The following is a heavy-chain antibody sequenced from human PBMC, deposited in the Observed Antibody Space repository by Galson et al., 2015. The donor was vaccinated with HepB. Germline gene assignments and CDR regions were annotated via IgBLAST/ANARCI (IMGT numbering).Heavy chain of an antibody. V-gene: IGHV3-11*03. Sequence: SLRLSCAASGFTFSDYYMSWIRQAPGKGLEWVSYISSRSYTNYADSVKGRFTISRDNAKNSLYLPMNSLRAEDTAVYYCARKNGNSGFDYWGQGTLVTVSS. CDR1: GFTFSDYY. D-gene: IGHD4-23*01. CDR2: ISSRSYT. J-gene: IGHJ4*02. CDR3: ARKNGNSGFDY.